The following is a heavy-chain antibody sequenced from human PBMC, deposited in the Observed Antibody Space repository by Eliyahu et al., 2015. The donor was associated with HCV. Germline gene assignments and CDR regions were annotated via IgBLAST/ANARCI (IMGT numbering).Heavy chain of an antibody. J-gene: IGHJ4*02. Sequence: QVQLRQSGPGLVKPSQTLSLTCAIERPCSVWEGPSIAPHALVISRGLESLGRTYYRSKWNYDYAESVKSRILITPDTSKNQFSLQLNSMTPEDTAVYFCAREHEGFDYWGQGTLVTVSS. CDR3: AREHEGFDY. CDR2: TYYRSKWNY. V-gene: IGHV6-1*01. CDR1: RPCSVWEGPS.